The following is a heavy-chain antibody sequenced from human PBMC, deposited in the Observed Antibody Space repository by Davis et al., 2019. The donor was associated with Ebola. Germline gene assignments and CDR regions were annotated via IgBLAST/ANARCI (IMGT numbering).Heavy chain of an antibody. D-gene: IGHD5-12*01. CDR2: IIPIFGTA. CDR3: ARNIVATINGFDP. J-gene: IGHJ5*02. Sequence: AASVKVSCKASGGTFSSYAISWVRQAPGQGLEWMGGIIPIFGTANYAQKFQGRVTITADESTSTAYMELSSLRSEDTAVYCCARNIVATINGFDPWGQGTLVTVSS. CDR1: GGTFSSYA. V-gene: IGHV1-69*13.